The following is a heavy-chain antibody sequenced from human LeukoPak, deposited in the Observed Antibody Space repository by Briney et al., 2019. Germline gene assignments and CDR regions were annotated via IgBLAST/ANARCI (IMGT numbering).Heavy chain of an antibody. J-gene: IGHJ6*03. CDR3: ARAVEKYGSGYYYMDV. Sequence: PSETLSLTCAVYGGSFSGYYWSWIRQPPGKGLEWIGEINHSGSTNYNPSLKSRVTISVDTSKNQFSLKLSSVTAADTAVYYCARAVEKYGSGYYYMDVWGKGTTVTVSS. V-gene: IGHV4-34*01. D-gene: IGHD3-10*01. CDR1: GGSFSGYY. CDR2: INHSGST.